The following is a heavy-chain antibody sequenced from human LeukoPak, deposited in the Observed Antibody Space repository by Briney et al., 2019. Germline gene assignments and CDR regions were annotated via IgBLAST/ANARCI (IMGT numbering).Heavy chain of an antibody. CDR1: GGSFSGYY. CDR2: IYYSGST. Sequence: SETLSLTCAVYGGSFSGYYWSWIRQPPGKGLEWIGSIYYSGSTYYNPSLKSRVTISVDTSKNQFSLKLSSVTAADTAVYYCARRGAGYCSGGSCYYFDYWGQGTLVTVSS. J-gene: IGHJ4*02. D-gene: IGHD2-15*01. V-gene: IGHV4-34*01. CDR3: ARRGAGYCSGGSCYYFDY.